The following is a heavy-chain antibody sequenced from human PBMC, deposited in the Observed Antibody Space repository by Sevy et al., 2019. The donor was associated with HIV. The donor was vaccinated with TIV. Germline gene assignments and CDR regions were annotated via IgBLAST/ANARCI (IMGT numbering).Heavy chain of an antibody. Sequence: SETLSLTCTVSGGSISSSTYYWGWIHQPPGKGLEWIASIYYSGSTYYNVSLESRVTISVDMSKNQFSLRLSSVTAADTAVYYCARHGGIAVATLDYWGQGTLVTVSS. V-gene: IGHV4-39*01. CDR1: GGSISSSTYY. D-gene: IGHD6-19*01. J-gene: IGHJ4*02. CDR2: IYYSGST. CDR3: ARHGGIAVATLDY.